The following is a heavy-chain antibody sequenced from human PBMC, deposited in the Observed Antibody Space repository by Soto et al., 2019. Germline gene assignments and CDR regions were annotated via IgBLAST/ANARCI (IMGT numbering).Heavy chain of an antibody. CDR3: AKDREGCSSTRWHPGLFVY. Sequence: GGSLRLSCAASGFTFSSYAMSWVRQAPXKGQEWVSGISGSGGSTYYADSVKGRFTISRDNSKNTLYVQMISLRAEDTAVYYCAKDREGCSSTRWHPGLFVYCDVGTLVT. D-gene: IGHD2-2*01. J-gene: IGHJ4*02. CDR2: ISGSGGST. V-gene: IGHV3-23*01. CDR1: GFTFSSYA.